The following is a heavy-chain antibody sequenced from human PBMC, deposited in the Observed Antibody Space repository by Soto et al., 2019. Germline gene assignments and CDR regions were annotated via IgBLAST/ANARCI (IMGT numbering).Heavy chain of an antibody. D-gene: IGHD4-17*01. V-gene: IGHV3-21*01. CDR2: ISTPSTYI. CDR3: AREGSLYVDSVSNCADY. Sequence: EVQLVESGGGLVKPGGSLRLSCAASGFTFSSYSMIWVRQAPGKGLEWVSSISTPSTYIYYADSVRGRFTISRDNAKNSLFLQMDSLRAEDTAVYYCAREGSLYVDSVSNCADYWGQGTRVTVSS. J-gene: IGHJ4*02. CDR1: GFTFSSYS.